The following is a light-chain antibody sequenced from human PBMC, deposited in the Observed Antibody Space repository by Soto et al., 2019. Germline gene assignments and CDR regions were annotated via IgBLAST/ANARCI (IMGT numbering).Light chain of an antibody. Sequence: DIQMTQSPSSLSASVGDRVTITCRASQGISNYLAWYQQKPGKVPKLLIYAASTLQSGVPSRFSGSGSGTDVTLTISSLQPEDVATYYCQKYNSAPITVGQGTRLEIK. CDR1: QGISNY. V-gene: IGKV1-27*01. CDR3: QKYNSAPIT. J-gene: IGKJ5*01. CDR2: AAS.